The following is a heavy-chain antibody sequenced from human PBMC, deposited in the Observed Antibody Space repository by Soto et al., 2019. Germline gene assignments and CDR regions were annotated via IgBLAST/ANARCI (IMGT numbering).Heavy chain of an antibody. Sequence: PGGSLRLSCAASGFTFSSYGMHWVRQAPGKGLEWVAVIWNDGSNKYYADSVKGRFTISRDNSKNTLYLQMNSLRAEDTAVYYWASEYCSGGSCYYYGMDVWGQGTSVTVSS. J-gene: IGHJ6*02. D-gene: IGHD2-15*01. V-gene: IGHV3-33*01. CDR3: ASEYCSGGSCYYYGMDV. CDR2: IWNDGSNK. CDR1: GFTFSSYG.